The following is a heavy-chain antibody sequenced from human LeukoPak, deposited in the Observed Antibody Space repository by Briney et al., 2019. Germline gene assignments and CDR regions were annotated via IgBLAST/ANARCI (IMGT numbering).Heavy chain of an antibody. CDR3: ARVRRGVDAFDI. CDR2: FYYTGST. CDR1: GGSFSGYY. Sequence: SETLSLTCAVYGGSFSGYYWSWIRQPPGKGLEWIGYFYYTGSTNYNPSLKSRVTISVDTSKNQFSLKLGSVTAADTAVYYCARVRRGVDAFDIWGQGTMVTVS. D-gene: IGHD3-10*01. J-gene: IGHJ3*02. V-gene: IGHV4-59*01.